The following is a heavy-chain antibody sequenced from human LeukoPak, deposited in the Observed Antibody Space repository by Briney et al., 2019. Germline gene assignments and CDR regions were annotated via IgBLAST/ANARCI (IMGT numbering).Heavy chain of an antibody. Sequence: SVKVSCKASGYTFTSYGISWVRQAPGQGREWRGGFFLIFGTANYSQKFQGRVTITADESTSTAYMELSSLRSEDTAVYYCARVAARPPYYYSYYMDVWGKGTTVTVSS. J-gene: IGHJ6*03. CDR2: FFLIFGTA. V-gene: IGHV1-69*13. CDR3: ARVAARPPYYYSYYMDV. D-gene: IGHD6-6*01. CDR1: GYTFTSYG.